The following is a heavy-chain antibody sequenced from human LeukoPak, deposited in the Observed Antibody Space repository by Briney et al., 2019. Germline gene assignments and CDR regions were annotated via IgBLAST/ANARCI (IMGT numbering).Heavy chain of an antibody. D-gene: IGHD3-10*01. V-gene: IGHV4-34*01. J-gene: IGHJ4*02. CDR2: INHSGST. CDR1: GGSFSGYY. Sequence: SETLSLTCAVYGGSFSGYYWSWIRQPPGKGLEWIGGINHSGSTNYNPSLKSRVTISVDTSKNQFSLKLSSVTAADTAVYYCARGPPRAMVRGGHGDYWGQGTLVTVSS. CDR3: ARGPPRAMVRGGHGDY.